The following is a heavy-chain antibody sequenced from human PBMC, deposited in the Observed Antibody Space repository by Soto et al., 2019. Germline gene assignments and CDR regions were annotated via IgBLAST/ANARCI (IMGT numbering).Heavy chain of an antibody. V-gene: IGHV4-34*01. CDR1: GGSFSGYY. J-gene: IGHJ5*02. D-gene: IGHD5-18*01. CDR2: INHSGST. CDR3: AREPAMATQENWFDP. Sequence: ETLSLTCAVYGGSFSGYYWSWIRQPPGKGLEWIGEINHSGSTNYNPSLKSRVTISVDTSKNQFSLKLSSVTAADTAVYYCAREPAMATQENWFDPWGQGTLVTVSS.